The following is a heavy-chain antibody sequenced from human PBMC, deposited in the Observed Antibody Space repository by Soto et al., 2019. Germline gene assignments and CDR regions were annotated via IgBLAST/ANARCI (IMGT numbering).Heavy chain of an antibody. J-gene: IGHJ6*02. CDR1: GYTFTSYG. Sequence: QVQLVQSGAEVKKPGASVKVSCKASGYTFTSYGISWVRQAPGQGLELMGWINGYNGNTNHAQKLPGRVTMSTDASTSTAYMEVSTVRYDDSAVYYYARMADVPYYCCGRDVWGQSTTFTVSS. CDR2: INGYNGNT. V-gene: IGHV1-18*01. CDR3: ARMADVPYYCCGRDV. D-gene: IGHD6-6*01.